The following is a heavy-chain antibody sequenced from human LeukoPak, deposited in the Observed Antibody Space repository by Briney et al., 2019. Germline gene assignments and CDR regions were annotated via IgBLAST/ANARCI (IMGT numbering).Heavy chain of an antibody. J-gene: IGHJ4*02. CDR2: ISSSGSYI. V-gene: IGHV3-21*01. CDR3: ARQSRPGYFDY. Sequence: GGSLRLSCAASGFTFSSYSMNWVRQAPGKGLEWVSSISSSGSYIYYADSVKGRFTISRDNAKNSLSLQMNSLRAEDTAVFYCARQSRPGYFDYWGQGTLVTVSS. CDR1: GFTFSSYS.